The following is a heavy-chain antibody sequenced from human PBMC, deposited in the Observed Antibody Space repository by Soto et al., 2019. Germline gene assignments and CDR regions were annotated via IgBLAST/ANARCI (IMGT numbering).Heavy chain of an antibody. CDR2: IKQDGSEK. J-gene: IGHJ6*03. Sequence: EVQLVESGGGLVQPGGSLRLSCAASGFTFGSYWMSWVRQAPGKGLEWVANIKQDGSEKYYVDSVKGRFTISRDNAKKSLYLQMNSLIAEDTAVYYGARDVPFMTTVTKSYYYYIDVWGNGTTVTFSS. CDR1: GFTFGSYW. CDR3: ARDVPFMTTVTKSYYYYIDV. D-gene: IGHD4-17*01. V-gene: IGHV3-7*01.